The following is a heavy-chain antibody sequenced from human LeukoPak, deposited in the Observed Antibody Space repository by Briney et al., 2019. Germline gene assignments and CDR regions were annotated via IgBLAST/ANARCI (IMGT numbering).Heavy chain of an antibody. CDR3: ARNPSGIAVAGYRDWFDP. Sequence: ASVKVSCKASGYTFTSYYMHWVRQAPGQGLEWMGIINPSGDTTSYAQKLQGRVSMTTDTSTSTAYMNLRSLRSEDTAVYYCARNPSGIAVAGYRDWFDPWGHGTLVTVSS. J-gene: IGHJ5*02. CDR1: GYTFTSYY. V-gene: IGHV1-46*01. CDR2: INPSGDTT. D-gene: IGHD6-19*01.